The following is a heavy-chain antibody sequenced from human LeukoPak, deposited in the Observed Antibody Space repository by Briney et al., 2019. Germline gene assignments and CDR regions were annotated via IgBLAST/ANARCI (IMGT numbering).Heavy chain of an antibody. V-gene: IGHV1-8*01. J-gene: IGHJ6*03. CDR2: MNPGSGDT. CDR1: GYPFSNYD. CDR3: ARSRRGYYMDV. Sequence: ASVKVSCKASGYPFSNYDVNWVRQATRQGLEWMAWMNPGSGDTGYAQKFQGRLTMSSNISMNTASMELRSLTSEDTAVYFCARSRRGYYMDVWGAGTPVTVSS.